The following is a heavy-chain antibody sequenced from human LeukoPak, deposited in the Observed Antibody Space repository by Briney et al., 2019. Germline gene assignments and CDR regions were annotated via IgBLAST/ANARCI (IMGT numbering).Heavy chain of an antibody. J-gene: IGHJ4*02. D-gene: IGHD6-6*01. V-gene: IGHV1-24*01. CDR3: ARDDRSELVHHYFDY. CDR1: GYTLTELS. Sequence: ASVKVSCMVSGYTLTELSMHWVRQAPGKGLEWMGGFDPEDGETIYAQKFQGRVTITRNTSISTAYMELSSLRSEDTAVYYCARDDRSELVHHYFDYWGQGTLVTVSS. CDR2: FDPEDGET.